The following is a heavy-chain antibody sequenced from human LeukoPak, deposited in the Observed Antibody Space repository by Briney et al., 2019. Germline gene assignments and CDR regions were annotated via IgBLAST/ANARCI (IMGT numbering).Heavy chain of an antibody. CDR3: AVGYCSGGSCYSLGY. V-gene: IGHV1-2*04. Sequence: GASVTVSCKASGYTFTGYYMHWVRQAPGQGLEWMGWIKPNSGGTNYAQKFQGWVTMTRDTSISTAYMELSRLRSDDTAVYYCAVGYCSGGSCYSLGYWGQGTLVTVSS. D-gene: IGHD2-15*01. CDR1: GYTFTGYY. J-gene: IGHJ4*02. CDR2: IKPNSGGT.